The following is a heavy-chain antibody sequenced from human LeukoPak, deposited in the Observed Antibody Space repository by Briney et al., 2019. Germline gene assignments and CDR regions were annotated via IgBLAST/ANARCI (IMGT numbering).Heavy chain of an antibody. J-gene: IGHJ3*02. D-gene: IGHD6-19*01. V-gene: IGHV3-49*03. CDR2: IRSKAYGGTT. CDR3: AREVAVAAHHDAFDI. CDR1: GFTFGDYA. Sequence: GGSLRLSCTASGFTFGDYAMSWFRQAPGKGLEWVGFIRSKAYGGTTEYAASVKGRFTISRDDSKSIAYLQMNSLRAEDTAVYYCAREVAVAAHHDAFDIWGQGTMVTVSS.